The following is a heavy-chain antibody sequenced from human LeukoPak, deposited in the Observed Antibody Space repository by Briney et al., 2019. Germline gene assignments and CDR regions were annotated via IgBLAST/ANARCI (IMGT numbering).Heavy chain of an antibody. CDR1: GFTFSSYA. J-gene: IGHJ4*02. CDR3: AKSPATMIVVVIRFDY. CDR2: ISGSGGST. V-gene: IGHV3-23*01. Sequence: GGSLRLSCAASGFTFSSYAMSWVRQAPGKGLEWVSAISGSGGSTYYADSVKGRFTISRDNSKNTLYLQMNSLRAEDTAVYYCAKSPATMIVVVIRFDYWGQGTLVTVSP. D-gene: IGHD3-22*01.